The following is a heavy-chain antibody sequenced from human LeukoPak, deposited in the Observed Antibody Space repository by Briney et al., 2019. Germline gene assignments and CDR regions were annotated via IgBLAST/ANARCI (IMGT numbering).Heavy chain of an antibody. CDR3: AKDTVASSFDH. Sequence: PGGSLRLSCAGSGYTLSSDWVHWVRQVPGKGLVWVARISRESDGSGTNYTDSVKGRFSISRDRATNTVHLQMNSLRAEDTAVYYCAKDTVASSFDHWGQGTLVTVSS. D-gene: IGHD5-12*01. CDR2: ISRESDGSGT. V-gene: IGHV3-74*01. J-gene: IGHJ4*02. CDR1: GYTLSSDW.